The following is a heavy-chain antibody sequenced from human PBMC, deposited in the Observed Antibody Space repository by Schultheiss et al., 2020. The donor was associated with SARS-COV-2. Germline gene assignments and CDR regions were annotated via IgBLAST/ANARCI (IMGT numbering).Heavy chain of an antibody. CDR3: ANSASNFDY. J-gene: IGHJ4*02. V-gene: IGHV3-23*01. CDR1: GFDLRVYA. Sequence: GGSLRLSCAASGFDLRVYAMTWVRQAPGKGLEWVSSFGGPGAGAHYADSVKGRFIITRDNSKNTLYLQMISLRVEDTATYYCANSASNFDYWGQGTLVTVSS. D-gene: IGHD2/OR15-2a*01. CDR2: FGGPGAGA.